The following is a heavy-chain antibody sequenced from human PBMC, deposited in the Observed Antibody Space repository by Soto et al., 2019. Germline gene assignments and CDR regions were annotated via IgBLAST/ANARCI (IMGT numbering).Heavy chain of an antibody. Sequence: GGSLRLSCAASGFTFSSSAMSWVRQAPGKGLEWVSGISGSGDSTDYGDSVKGRFTISRDKSKNTVYLQMNSLRAEDTAVYYCAKDRYRTLVGGRYNWFDPWGQGTLVTVSS. CDR2: ISGSGDST. CDR3: AKDRYRTLVGGRYNWFDP. D-gene: IGHD6-6*01. V-gene: IGHV3-23*01. J-gene: IGHJ5*02. CDR1: GFTFSSSA.